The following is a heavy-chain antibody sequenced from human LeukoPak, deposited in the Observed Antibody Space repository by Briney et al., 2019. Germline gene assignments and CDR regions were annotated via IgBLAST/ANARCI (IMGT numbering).Heavy chain of an antibody. CDR1: GFTFSSYS. J-gene: IGHJ6*03. V-gene: IGHV3-21*01. CDR3: ARELWFGELYYYYYYMDV. Sequence: GGSLRLSCAASGFTFSSYSMNWVRQAPGKGLEWISSISSSSSYIYYADSVKGRFTISRDNAKNSLYLQMNSLRAEDTAVYYCARELWFGELYYYYYYMDVWGKGTTVTVSS. D-gene: IGHD3-10*01. CDR2: ISSSSSYI.